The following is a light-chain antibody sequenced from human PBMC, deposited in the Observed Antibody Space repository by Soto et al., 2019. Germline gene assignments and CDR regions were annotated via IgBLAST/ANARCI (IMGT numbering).Light chain of an antibody. Sequence: QSVLTQPPSASGSLGQSVTISCTGTSSDIGGYNYVSWYLQYPGKAPKLMIYDVYKRPSGVPDRFSGSKSGNTASLTVSGLQAEDEADYYCSSYAVNNKVVFGGGTKLTVL. CDR1: SSDIGGYNY. V-gene: IGLV2-8*01. CDR3: SSYAVNNKVV. CDR2: DVY. J-gene: IGLJ2*01.